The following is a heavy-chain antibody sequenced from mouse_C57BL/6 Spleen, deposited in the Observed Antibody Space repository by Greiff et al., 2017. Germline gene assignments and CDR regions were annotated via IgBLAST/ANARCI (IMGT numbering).Heavy chain of an antibody. CDR3: TRSGGSSGMDY. J-gene: IGHJ4*01. CDR1: GYTFTDYE. D-gene: IGHD1-1*01. V-gene: IGHV1-15*01. CDR2: IDPETGGT. Sequence: VQLQQSGAELVRPGASVTLSCKASGYTFTDYEMNWVKQTPVHGLEWIGAIDPETGGTAYNQKFKGKAILTADKSSSTAYMELRSLTSEDSAVYYCTRSGGSSGMDYWGQGTSVTVSS.